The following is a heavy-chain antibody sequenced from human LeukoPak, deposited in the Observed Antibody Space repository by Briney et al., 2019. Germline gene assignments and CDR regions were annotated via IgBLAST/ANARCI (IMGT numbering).Heavy chain of an antibody. Sequence: PGGSLRLTCAASGFTFSSYGMHWVRQAPGKGLEGVAFIRYDGSNKYYADSVKGRFTISRDNSKNTLYLQMNSLRAEDTAVYYCAKDHGPAKGDFDYWGQGTLVTVSS. CDR3: AKDHGPAKGDFDY. V-gene: IGHV3-30*02. D-gene: IGHD2-2*01. J-gene: IGHJ4*02. CDR1: GFTFSSYG. CDR2: IRYDGSNK.